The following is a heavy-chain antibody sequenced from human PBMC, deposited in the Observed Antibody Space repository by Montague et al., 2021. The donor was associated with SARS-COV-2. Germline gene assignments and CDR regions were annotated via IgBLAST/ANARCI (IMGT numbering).Heavy chain of an antibody. CDR2: IYYSGST. J-gene: IGHJ5*02. CDR3: TKIREQLGRRWFDP. D-gene: IGHD6-13*01. V-gene: IGHV4-31*03. Sequence: TLSLTCTVSGGSISSDYYYWSWIRQHPGKGLEWIGYIYYSGSTYYNPSLKSRVTISVDTSKNQFSLKLNSVTAADTAVYYCTKIREQLGRRWFDPWGQGTLVTVSS. CDR1: GGSISSDYYY.